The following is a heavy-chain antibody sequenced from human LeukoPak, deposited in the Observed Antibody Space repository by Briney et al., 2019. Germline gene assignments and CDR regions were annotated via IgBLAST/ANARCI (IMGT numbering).Heavy chain of an antibody. CDR1: GGSFSAYY. V-gene: IGHV4-34*01. CDR3: AREGRSRASTRGDLDY. CDR2: INHSGGT. Sequence: SETLSLTCGVYGGSFSAYYWSWIRQSPGKGLEWIGEINHSGGTNYNPSLKSRVAISVDTSKNQFSLKLNSVTAADTAVYYCAREGRSRASTRGDLDYWGQGTLVTVSS. D-gene: IGHD2-2*01. J-gene: IGHJ4*02.